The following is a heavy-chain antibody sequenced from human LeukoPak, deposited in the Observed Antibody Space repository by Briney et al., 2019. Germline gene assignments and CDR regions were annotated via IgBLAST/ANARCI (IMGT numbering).Heavy chain of an antibody. D-gene: IGHD2-2*01. CDR1: GYSFTSYW. J-gene: IGHJ5*02. CDR2: IYPGDSDT. CDR3: ARRLGCSSTSCHNWFDP. Sequence: GESLKISCKRSGYSFTSYWIGWVRRMPGKGLEWMGIIYPGDSDTRYSPSSQGQVTISADKSISTAYLQWSSLKASDTAMYYCARRLGCSSTSCHNWFDPWGQGTLVTVSS. V-gene: IGHV5-51*01.